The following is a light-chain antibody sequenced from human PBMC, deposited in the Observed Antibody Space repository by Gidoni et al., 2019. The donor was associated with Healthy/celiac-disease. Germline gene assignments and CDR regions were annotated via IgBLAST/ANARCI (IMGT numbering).Light chain of an antibody. CDR3: QQSYSTPPWT. CDR1: QSISSY. V-gene: IGKV1-39*01. CDR2: AAS. J-gene: IGKJ1*01. Sequence: DIQMTQSPSSLSASVGDRVTITCRASQSISSYLNWYQQKPGKAPKLLIYAASSLQSGVPSRFSGSGSGTDFTLTISSLQPEDFATYYCQQSYSTPPWTFGQXDQGGNQT.